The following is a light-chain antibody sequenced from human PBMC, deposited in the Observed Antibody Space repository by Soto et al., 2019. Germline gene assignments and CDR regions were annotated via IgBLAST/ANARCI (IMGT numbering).Light chain of an antibody. J-gene: IGKJ3*01. CDR3: QQYGSSLLFT. CDR1: QCVSSSY. CDR2: GAS. Sequence: EIVLTQSPGTLSLSPGERATLSCRASQCVSSSYLAWYQQKPGQAPRLLIYGASSRATGIPDRFSGSGSGTDFTRTISRLEPEDFAVYYCQQYGSSLLFTFGPGTKVDIK. V-gene: IGKV3-20*01.